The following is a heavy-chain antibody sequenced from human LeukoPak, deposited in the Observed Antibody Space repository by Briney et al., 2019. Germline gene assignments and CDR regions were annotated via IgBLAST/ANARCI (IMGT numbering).Heavy chain of an antibody. CDR3: ARRRYFDTYLDP. CDR1: EYDFANYW. V-gene: IGHV5-51*01. Sequence: GESLKISCKGPEYDFANYWIGWVRQMPGRGLEWKGIVYPAGSIIHYSPSFQGQVTISVDRSVSTAYLQWTSLKASDSAMYFCARRRYFDTYLDPWGQGTLVTVSS. J-gene: IGHJ5*02. CDR2: VYPAGSII. D-gene: IGHD2/OR15-2a*01.